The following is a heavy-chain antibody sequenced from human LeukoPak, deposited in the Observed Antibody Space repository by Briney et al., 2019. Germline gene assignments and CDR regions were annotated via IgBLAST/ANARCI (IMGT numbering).Heavy chain of an antibody. J-gene: IGHJ6*02. CDR1: DDSVSSHY. Sequence: SETLSFTCTVSDDSVSSHYWNWIRQPPGKGLEFIGWAHYSGDTDCNPSLKSRVTISLDTSDNQFALKVKSVTAADTAVYYCARASAVAQVGGYSYHPLDVWGQGTTVTVSS. D-gene: IGHD5-18*01. CDR3: ARASAVAQVGGYSYHPLDV. V-gene: IGHV4-59*08. CDR2: AHYSGDT.